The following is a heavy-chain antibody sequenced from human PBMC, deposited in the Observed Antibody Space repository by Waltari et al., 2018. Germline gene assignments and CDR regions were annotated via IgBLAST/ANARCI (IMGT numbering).Heavy chain of an antibody. CDR1: W. J-gene: IGHJ4*02. Sequence: WVSWGRQAPGKGVEWIRQVRGRGKTNYNPSFASRVTVSVDTSTAQFSLKVTSATAADTAVYYCARDRGRVLYLDSWGQGILVTVSP. CDR2: VRGRGKT. D-gene: IGHD2-15*01. V-gene: IGHV4-4*02. CDR3: ARDRGRVLYLDS.